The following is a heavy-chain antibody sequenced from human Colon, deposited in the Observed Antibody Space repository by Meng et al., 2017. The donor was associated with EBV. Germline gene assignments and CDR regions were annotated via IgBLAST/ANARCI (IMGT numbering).Heavy chain of an antibody. V-gene: IGHV4-4*02. CDR3: ARVGAYCGGDCYHPR. D-gene: IGHD2-21*02. J-gene: IGHJ4*02. CDR2: IYHSGST. Sequence: QWELQASGPGLVKPSGTLSLTCAVSGGSLSSRNWWSWVRQPPGKGLEWIGEIYHSGSTNYNPSLKSRVTISVDESKNQFSLRLSSVTAADTAVYYCARVGAYCGGDCYHPRWGQGTLVTVSS. CDR1: GGSLSSRNW.